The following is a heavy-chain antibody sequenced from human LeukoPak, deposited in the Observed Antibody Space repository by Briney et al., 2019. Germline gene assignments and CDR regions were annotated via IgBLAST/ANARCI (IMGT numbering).Heavy chain of an antibody. CDR1: GFTFSSYW. J-gene: IGHJ4*02. CDR3: ARGVGATEKYFDY. D-gene: IGHD1-26*01. Sequence: GGSLRLSCAASGFTFSSYWMSWVRQAPGKGLEWVANIKQDGSEKYYVDSVKGRFTISRDSAKNSLYLQMNSLRAEDTAVYYCARGVGATEKYFDYWGQGTLVTVSS. CDR2: IKQDGSEK. V-gene: IGHV3-7*01.